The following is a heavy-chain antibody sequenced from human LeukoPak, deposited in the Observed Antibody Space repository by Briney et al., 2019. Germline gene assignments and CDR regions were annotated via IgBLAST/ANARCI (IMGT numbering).Heavy chain of an antibody. CDR2: IIPRLGTT. CDR1: GGTFNSYA. Sequence: ASXKVSCKASGGTFNSYAINWVRQAPGQGREWMGGIIPRLGTTKYIKKFQGRITITTDESTTTAYMELTSLRSEDTAVYYCAADGTDWGQGTLVTVSS. V-gene: IGHV1-69*05. CDR3: AADGTD. J-gene: IGHJ4*02.